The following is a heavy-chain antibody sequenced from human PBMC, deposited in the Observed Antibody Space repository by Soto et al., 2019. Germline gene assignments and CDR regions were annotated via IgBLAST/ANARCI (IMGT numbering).Heavy chain of an antibody. CDR2: ISSSGSTI. J-gene: IGHJ3*02. Sequence: PGGSLRLSCAASGFTFSSYEMNWVRQAPGKGLEWVSYISSSGSTIYYADSVKGRFTISRDNAKNSLYLQMNSLRAEDTAVYYCARSNGDYVGAFDIWGQGTMVTVSS. CDR1: GFTFSSYE. CDR3: ARSNGDYVGAFDI. D-gene: IGHD4-17*01. V-gene: IGHV3-48*03.